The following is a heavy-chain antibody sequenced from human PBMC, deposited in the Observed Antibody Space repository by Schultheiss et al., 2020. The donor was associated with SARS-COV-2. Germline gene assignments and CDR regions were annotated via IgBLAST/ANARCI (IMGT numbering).Heavy chain of an antibody. CDR2: ISYDGRNK. J-gene: IGHJ6*02. CDR1: GFTLNNFG. Sequence: GESLKISCVASGFTLNNFGMHWVRQAPGKGLEWVAVISYDGRNKFYGDSAKGRFTISRDTSKNTLYLQINSLRAEDTAVYYCARDYYGMDVWGQGTTVTVSS. V-gene: IGHV3-30*03. CDR3: ARDYYGMDV.